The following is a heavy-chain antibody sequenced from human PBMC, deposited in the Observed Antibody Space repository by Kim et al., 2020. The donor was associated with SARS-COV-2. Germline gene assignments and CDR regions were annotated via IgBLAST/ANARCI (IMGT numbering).Heavy chain of an antibody. D-gene: IGHD3-10*01. J-gene: IGHJ5*02. CDR2: IWYDGSNK. V-gene: IGHV3-33*06. CDR3: AKDLGVGAYYYGSGSNP. Sequence: GGSLRLSCAASGFTFSSYGMHWVRQAPGKGLEWVAVIWYDGSNKYYADSVKGRFTISRDNSKNTLYLQMNSLRAEDTAVYYCAKDLGVGAYYYGSGSNPWGQGTLVTVSS. CDR1: GFTFSSYG.